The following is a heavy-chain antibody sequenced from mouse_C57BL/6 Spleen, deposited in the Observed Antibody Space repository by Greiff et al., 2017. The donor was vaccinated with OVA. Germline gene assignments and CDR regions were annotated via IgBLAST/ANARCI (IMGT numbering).Heavy chain of an antibody. CDR2: ISGGGGNT. Sequence: EVKVVESGGGLVKPGGSLKLSCAASGFTFSSYTMSWVRQTPEKRLAWVATISGGGGNTYYPDSVQGRFTISRDNAKNTLYLQMSSLRAEDTALYYCARHDYDGDYVPLDYWGQGTTLTVSS. D-gene: IGHD2-3*01. V-gene: IGHV5-9*01. CDR1: GFTFSSYT. CDR3: ARHDYDGDYVPLDY. J-gene: IGHJ2*01.